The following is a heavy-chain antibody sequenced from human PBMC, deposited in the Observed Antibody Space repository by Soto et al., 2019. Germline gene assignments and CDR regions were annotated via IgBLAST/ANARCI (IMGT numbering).Heavy chain of an antibody. CDR2: INHSGST. J-gene: IGHJ4*02. CDR1: GGSFSGYY. V-gene: IGHV4-34*01. D-gene: IGHD3-9*01. Sequence: SETLSLTCAVYGGSFSGYYWSWIRQPPGKGLEWIGEINHSGSTNYNPSLKSRVTISVDTSKNQFSLKLSSVTAADTAVYYCGKVTGYYTGFDYWGQGTLVTVSS. CDR3: GKVTGYYTGFDY.